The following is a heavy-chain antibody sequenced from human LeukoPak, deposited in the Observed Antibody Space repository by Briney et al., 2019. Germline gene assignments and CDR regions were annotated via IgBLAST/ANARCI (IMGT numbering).Heavy chain of an antibody. CDR2: INHSGST. CDR1: GGSFSNYY. V-gene: IGHV4-34*01. Sequence: KPSETLSLTCAVYGGSFSNYYWSWIRQPPGKGLEWIGEINHSGSTNCNPSLKSRVTISVDTSKNQFSLKLSSVTAADTAVYYCARHRPYVWGRYREIDYWGQGTLVTASS. CDR3: ARHRPYVWGRYREIDY. J-gene: IGHJ4*02. D-gene: IGHD3-16*02.